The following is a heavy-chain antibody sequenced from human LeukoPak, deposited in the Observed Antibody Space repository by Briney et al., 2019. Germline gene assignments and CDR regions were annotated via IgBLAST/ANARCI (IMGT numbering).Heavy chain of an antibody. CDR1: GGSISSGDYY. CDR3: ARERYDWGNWFDP. J-gene: IGHJ5*02. D-gene: IGHD5-12*01. CDR2: IYYSGST. V-gene: IGHV4-30-4*08. Sequence: SETLSLTCTVSGGSISSGDYYWSWIRQPPGKGLEWIGYIYYSGSTYYNPSLKSRVTISVDTSKNQFSLKLSSVTAADTAVYYCARERYDWGNWFDPWGQGTLVTVSS.